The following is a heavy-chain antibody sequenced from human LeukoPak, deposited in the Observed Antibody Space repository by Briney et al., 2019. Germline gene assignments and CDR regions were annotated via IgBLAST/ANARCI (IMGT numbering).Heavy chain of an antibody. J-gene: IGHJ4*02. CDR2: IWYDGSNK. Sequence: SGGSLRLSCAASGFTFSSYGMHWVRQAPGKGLEWVAVIWYDGSNKYYADSVKGRFTISRDNSKNTLYLQMNSLRAEDTAVYYCARGRAGAARSTNFDYWGQGTLVTVSS. CDR3: ARGRAGAARSTNFDY. D-gene: IGHD2/OR15-2a*01. V-gene: IGHV3-33*01. CDR1: GFTFSSYG.